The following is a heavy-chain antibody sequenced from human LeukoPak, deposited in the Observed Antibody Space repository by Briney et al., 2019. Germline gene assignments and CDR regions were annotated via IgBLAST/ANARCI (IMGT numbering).Heavy chain of an antibody. Sequence: SQTLSLTCTVSGGSISSGAYYWSWIRQHPGKGLEWIGYIDYGGSTYYSPSLKSRIIISVDTSKTQFSLKLSSVTAADTAVYYCARDLAAGAGYFDYWGQGTQVTVSS. CDR2: IDYGGST. CDR1: GGSISSGAYY. J-gene: IGHJ4*02. CDR3: ARDLAAGAGYFDY. D-gene: IGHD6-25*01. V-gene: IGHV4-31*03.